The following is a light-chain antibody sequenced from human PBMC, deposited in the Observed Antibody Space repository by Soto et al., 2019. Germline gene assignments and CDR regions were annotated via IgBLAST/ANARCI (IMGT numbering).Light chain of an antibody. CDR2: GVS. CDR3: QQYGGSLT. J-gene: IGKJ4*01. V-gene: IGKV3-20*01. Sequence: EIVLTQSPGTLSLSPGERATLSCRASQTISGSYLAWYQQKPGQAPRLLIYGVSSRATGIPDRFSGSGSGTDFTLTISRLEPEDFALYYCQQYGGSLTFGGGTKVDTK. CDR1: QTISGSY.